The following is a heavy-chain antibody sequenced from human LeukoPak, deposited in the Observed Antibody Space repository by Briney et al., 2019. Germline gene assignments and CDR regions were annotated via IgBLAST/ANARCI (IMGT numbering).Heavy chain of an antibody. CDR1: GYTFTSYG. Sequence: ASVKVSCKASGYTFTSYGISWVRQAPGQGLEWMGWISAYNGNTDYAQKLQGRVTMTTDTSTSTAYMELRSLRSDDTAVYYCARDMIRYSGSQPFDYWGQGTLVTVSS. D-gene: IGHD1-26*01. CDR2: ISAYNGNT. V-gene: IGHV1-18*01. J-gene: IGHJ4*02. CDR3: ARDMIRYSGSQPFDY.